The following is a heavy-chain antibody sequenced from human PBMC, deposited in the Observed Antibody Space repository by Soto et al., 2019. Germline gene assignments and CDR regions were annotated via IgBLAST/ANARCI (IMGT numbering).Heavy chain of an antibody. J-gene: IGHJ4*02. CDR2: INPNSGGT. D-gene: IGHD3-22*01. CDR1: GYTFTGYY. CDR3: ARGSPHGDYYDSSGYYNY. Sequence: ASVKVSCKASGYTFTGYYMHWVRQAPGQGLEWMGWINPNSGGTNYAQKFQGWVTMTRDTSISTAYMELSRLRSDDTAVYYCARGSPHGDYYDSSGYYNYWGQGTLVTVS. V-gene: IGHV1-2*04.